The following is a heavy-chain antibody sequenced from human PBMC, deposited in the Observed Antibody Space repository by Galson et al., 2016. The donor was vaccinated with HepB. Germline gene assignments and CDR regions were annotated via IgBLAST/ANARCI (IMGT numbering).Heavy chain of an antibody. D-gene: IGHD2-21*02. J-gene: IGHJ6*02. CDR3: AKSLLGVTLVSYYYGIDV. V-gene: IGHV3-23*01. CDR2: ISMSGNSR. Sequence: SLRLSCAGSGFTFSATGMTWARQAPGKGLECVSSISMSGNSRDYADSVKGRFTISRDNSKNTLFLQMNSLRAEDTAAYYCAKSLLGVTLVSYYYGIDVWGQGTTVTVSS. CDR1: GFTFSATG.